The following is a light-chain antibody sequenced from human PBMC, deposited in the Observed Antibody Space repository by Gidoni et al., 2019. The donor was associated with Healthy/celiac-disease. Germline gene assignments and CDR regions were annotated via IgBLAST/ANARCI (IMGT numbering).Light chain of an antibody. Sequence: EIVLTHSPGTLSLSPGERATLPCRASQSVSSSYLAWYQQKPGQAPRLLIYGASSRATGIPDRFSGSGSGTDFTLTISRLEPEDFAVYYCQQYGSSPPGLTFGGGTKVEIK. CDR3: QQYGSSPPGLT. J-gene: IGKJ4*01. CDR2: GAS. CDR1: QSVSSSY. V-gene: IGKV3-20*01.